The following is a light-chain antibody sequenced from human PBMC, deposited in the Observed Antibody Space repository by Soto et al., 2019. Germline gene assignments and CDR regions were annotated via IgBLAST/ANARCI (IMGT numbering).Light chain of an antibody. CDR2: DAS. J-gene: IGKJ2*01. CDR3: QQYDIWPPYT. Sequence: EIVMTQSPATLSVSPGERATLSCRASESVSTNLAWYQQRPGQAPRLLXYDASTRATGIPPRFSGGGSGTELTVTISSLQSEDFATYYCQQYDIWPPYTFGQGTKVDIK. V-gene: IGKV3-15*01. CDR1: ESVSTN.